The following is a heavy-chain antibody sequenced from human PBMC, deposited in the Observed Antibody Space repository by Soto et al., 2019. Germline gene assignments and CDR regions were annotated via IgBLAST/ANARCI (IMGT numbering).Heavy chain of an antibody. CDR2: ISHDGSKK. D-gene: IGHD3-10*01. CDR1: GFTFSSYG. Sequence: QPGGSLRLSCAASGFTFSSYGMHWVRQAPGKGLEWVAVISHDGSKKYHADSVKGRFTISRDNSKNTLYMQMNSLRPEDTAVYYCAKSPRYGSGSGDYGMDVWGQGTTVTVYS. V-gene: IGHV3-30*18. J-gene: IGHJ6*02. CDR3: AKSPRYGSGSGDYGMDV.